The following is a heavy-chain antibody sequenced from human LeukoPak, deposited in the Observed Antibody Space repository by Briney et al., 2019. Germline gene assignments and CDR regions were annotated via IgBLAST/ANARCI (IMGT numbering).Heavy chain of an antibody. CDR1: GFTFSSYG. V-gene: IGHV3-30*02. CDR2: IRYDGSNK. D-gene: IGHD4-17*01. CDR3: AKDYGDYVSPYYYYMDV. Sequence: GGSLRLSCAASGFTFSSYGMHWVRQAPGKGLEWVAFIRYDGSNKYYADSVKGRFTISRDNSKNTLYLQMNSLRAEDTAVYYCAKDYGDYVSPYYYYMDVWGKGTTVTVSS. J-gene: IGHJ6*03.